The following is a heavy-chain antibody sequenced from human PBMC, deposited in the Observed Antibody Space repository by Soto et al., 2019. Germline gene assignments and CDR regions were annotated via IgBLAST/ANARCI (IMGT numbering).Heavy chain of an antibody. V-gene: IGHV3-30-3*01. Sequence: GGSLRLSCAASGFTFSSYAMHWVRQAPGKGLEWVAVISYDGSNKYYADSVKGRFTISRDNSKNTLYLQMNSLRAEDTAVYYFARPFIAARPRIAIGYYYYGMDVWGEGTAVTVSS. J-gene: IGHJ6*04. D-gene: IGHD6-6*01. CDR3: ARPFIAARPRIAIGYYYYGMDV. CDR1: GFTFSSYA. CDR2: ISYDGSNK.